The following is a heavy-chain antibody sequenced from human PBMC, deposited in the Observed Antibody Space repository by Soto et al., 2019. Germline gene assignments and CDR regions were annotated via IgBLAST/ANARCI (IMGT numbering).Heavy chain of an antibody. CDR3: AKDIIIRGYYYYYMDV. J-gene: IGHJ6*03. CDR1: GFTFDDYA. CDR2: ISWNSGSI. V-gene: IGHV3-9*01. Sequence: GGSLRLSCAASGFTFDDYAMHWVRQAPGKGLEWVSGISWNSGSIGYADSVKGRFTISRDNAKNSLYLQMNSLRAEDTALYYCAKDIIIRGYYYYYMDVWGKGTTVTVSS.